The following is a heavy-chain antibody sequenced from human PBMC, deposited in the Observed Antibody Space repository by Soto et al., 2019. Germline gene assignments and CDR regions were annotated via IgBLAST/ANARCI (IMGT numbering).Heavy chain of an antibody. V-gene: IGHV3-48*01. D-gene: IGHD5-18*01. J-gene: IGHJ4*02. CDR1: GFTFSSYS. CDR3: AKGGLGYHFDY. Sequence: GGSLRLSCAASGFTFSSYSMNWVRQAPGKGLEWVSYISSSSSTIYYADSVKGRFTISRDNSKNTLYLQMNSLRAEDTAVYYCAKGGLGYHFDYWGQGTLVTVSS. CDR2: ISSSSSTI.